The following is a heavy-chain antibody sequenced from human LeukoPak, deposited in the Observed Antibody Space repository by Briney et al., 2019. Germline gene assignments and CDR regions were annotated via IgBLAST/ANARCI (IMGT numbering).Heavy chain of an antibody. CDR1: GYTFTRYG. CDR3: ARVTPYYYGPELGDYFDY. CDR2: ISAYNGNT. D-gene: IGHD3-10*01. Sequence: ASVKVSCKASGYTFTRYGISWVRQAPGQGLEWMGWISAYNGNTNYAQKLQGRVTMTTDTSTSTAYMELRSLRSDDTAVYYCARVTPYYYGPELGDYFDYWGQGTLVTVSS. J-gene: IGHJ4*02. V-gene: IGHV1-18*01.